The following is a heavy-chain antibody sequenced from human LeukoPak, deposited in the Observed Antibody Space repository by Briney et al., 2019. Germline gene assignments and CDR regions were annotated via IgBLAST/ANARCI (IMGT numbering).Heavy chain of an antibody. D-gene: IGHD2-15*01. CDR1: GFTFSTYG. J-gene: IGHJ4*02. V-gene: IGHV3-23*01. CDR2: ISGNGGST. Sequence: GGSLILSCAASGFTFSTYGMSWVRQAPGKGLEWVSAISGNGGSTYYADSVKGRFTISRDNSKNTLSLQMNSLRAEDTAVYYCAKDLSWYCSGGSCSLLSFDYWGQGTLVTVSS. CDR3: AKDLSWYCSGGSCSLLSFDY.